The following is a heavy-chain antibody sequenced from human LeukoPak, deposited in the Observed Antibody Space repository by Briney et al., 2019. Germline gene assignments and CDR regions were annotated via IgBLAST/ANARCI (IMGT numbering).Heavy chain of an antibody. J-gene: IGHJ4*02. V-gene: IGHV1-69*05. CDR2: IIPIFGTA. CDR3: AASYSSSWYFRDY. CDR1: GGTFSSYA. D-gene: IGHD6-13*01. Sequence: SVKVSCKASGGTFSSYAISWVRQAPGQGLEWMGGIIPIFGTANYAQKFQGRVTMTRDTSISTAYMELSRLRSDDTAVYYCAASYSSSWYFRDYWGQGTLVTVSS.